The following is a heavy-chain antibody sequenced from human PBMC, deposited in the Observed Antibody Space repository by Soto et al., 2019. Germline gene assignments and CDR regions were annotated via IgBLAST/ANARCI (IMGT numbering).Heavy chain of an antibody. CDR2: IYYSGST. CDR3: ARQQMTTSSFFDY. D-gene: IGHD4-17*01. Sequence: SETLSLTCTVSGGSISSYYWSWIRQPPGKGLEWIGYIYYSGSTNYNPSLKSRVTISVDTSKNQFSLKLSSVTAADTAVYYCARQQMTTSSFFDYWGQGTLVTVSS. J-gene: IGHJ4*02. CDR1: GGSISSYY. V-gene: IGHV4-59*08.